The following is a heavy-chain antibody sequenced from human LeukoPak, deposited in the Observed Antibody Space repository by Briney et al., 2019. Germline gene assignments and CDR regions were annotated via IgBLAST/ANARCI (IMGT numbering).Heavy chain of an antibody. CDR3: ARAVTSITMVRGVHFDY. CDR2: INHSGST. CDR1: GGSFSGYY. Sequence: SSETLSLTCAVYGGSFSGYYWSWIRQPPGKGLEWIGEINHSGSTNYNPSLKSRVTTSVDTSKNQFSLKLSSVTAADTAVYYCARAVTSITMVRGVHFDYWGQGTLVTVSS. J-gene: IGHJ4*02. D-gene: IGHD3-10*01. V-gene: IGHV4-34*01.